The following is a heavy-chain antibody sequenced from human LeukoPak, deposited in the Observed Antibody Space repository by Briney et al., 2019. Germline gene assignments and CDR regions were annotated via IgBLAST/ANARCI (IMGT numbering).Heavy chain of an antibody. CDR3: ARGRSKRTGGISDKPADY. D-gene: IGHD4-23*01. Sequence: ASETLSLTCTVSGGSISSGSYSWSWIRQPAGKGLEWIGRIYSSGSASYNPSLKSRVTISVDTSKNQFSLKLSSVTAADTAVYYCARGRSKRTGGISDKPADYWGQGTLVTVSS. V-gene: IGHV4-61*02. CDR2: IYSSGSA. CDR1: GGSISSGSYS. J-gene: IGHJ4*02.